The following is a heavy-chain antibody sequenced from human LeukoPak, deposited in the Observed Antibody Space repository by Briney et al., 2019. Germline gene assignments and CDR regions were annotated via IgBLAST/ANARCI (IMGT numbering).Heavy chain of an antibody. Sequence: GGSLRLSCVATGFTLEDFTMHWIRQPPGKGLEWVSLINRDGITTRYADSVQGRFNMSRDNSENSIFLQMSSLRPEDTALYYWVRGIVGDPVAFDFWGQGTLISVSS. CDR1: GFTLEDFT. V-gene: IGHV3-43*01. CDR3: VRGIVGDPVAFDF. D-gene: IGHD1-26*01. J-gene: IGHJ4*02. CDR2: INRDGITT.